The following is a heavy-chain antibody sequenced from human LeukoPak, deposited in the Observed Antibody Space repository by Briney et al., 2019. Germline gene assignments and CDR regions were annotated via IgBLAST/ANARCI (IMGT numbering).Heavy chain of an antibody. J-gene: IGHJ4*02. CDR3: AKLTSWYELADY. CDR2: IIGGAGGT. D-gene: IGHD2-2*01. V-gene: IGHV3-23*01. CDR1: GFSFSSHG. Sequence: GGSLRLSCAASGFSFSSHGMSWVRQAPGKGLEWVSGIIGGAGGTYYADSVKGRFTISRDNAKNTLYLQMNSLRAEDTAVYYCAKLTSWYELADYWGQGTLVTVSS.